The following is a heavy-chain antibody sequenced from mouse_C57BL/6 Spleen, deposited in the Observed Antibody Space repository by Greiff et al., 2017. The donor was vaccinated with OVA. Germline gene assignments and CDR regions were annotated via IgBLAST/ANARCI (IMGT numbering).Heavy chain of an antibody. CDR3: VRHGSSLFDY. Sequence: VKLMESGPELVKPGASVKISCKASGYAFSSSWMNWVKQRPGKGLEWIGRIYPGDGDTNYNGKFKGKATLTADKSSSTAYMQLSSLTSEDSAVYFCVRHGSSLFDYWGQGTTLTVSS. J-gene: IGHJ2*01. V-gene: IGHV1-82*01. CDR2: IYPGDGDT. D-gene: IGHD1-1*01. CDR1: GYAFSSSW.